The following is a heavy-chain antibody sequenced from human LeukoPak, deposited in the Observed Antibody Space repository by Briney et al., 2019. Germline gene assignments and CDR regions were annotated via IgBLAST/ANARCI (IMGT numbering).Heavy chain of an antibody. Sequence: ASVKVSCKASGYTFTGYYMHWVRQAPGQGLEWMGWINPNSGGTNYAQKFQGRVTMTRDTSISTAYMELSRLRSDDTAVYYCACLGYCSSTSCYIEDVVWGQGTLVTVTS. J-gene: IGHJ4*02. CDR2: INPNSGGT. CDR1: GYTFTGYY. V-gene: IGHV1-2*02. D-gene: IGHD2-2*02. CDR3: ACLGYCSSTSCYIEDVV.